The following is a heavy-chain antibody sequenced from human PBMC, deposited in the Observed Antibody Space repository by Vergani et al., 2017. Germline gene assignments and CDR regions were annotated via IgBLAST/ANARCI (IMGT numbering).Heavy chain of an antibody. Sequence: VSCKASGYTFTGYYMHWVRQAPGQGLEWMGWINPNSGGTNYAQKFQGRVTMTRDTSISTAYMELSRLRSDDTAVYYCALRPGIAVAGTGENWGQGTLVTVSS. D-gene: IGHD6-19*01. J-gene: IGHJ4*02. CDR1: GYTFTGYY. CDR3: ALRPGIAVAGTGEN. V-gene: IGHV1-2*02. CDR2: INPNSGGT.